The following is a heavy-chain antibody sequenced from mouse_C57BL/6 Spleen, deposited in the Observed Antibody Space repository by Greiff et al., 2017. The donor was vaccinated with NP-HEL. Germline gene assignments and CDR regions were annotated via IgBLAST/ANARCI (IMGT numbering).Heavy chain of an antibody. Sequence: VQLQQSGAELVRPGTSVKVSCKASGYAFTNYLIEWVKQRPGQGLEWIGVINPGSGGTNYNEKFKGKATLTADKSSSTAYMQLSSLTSEDSAVYFCAREEDYGYEEGAMDYWGQGTSVTVSS. CDR3: AREEDYGYEEGAMDY. CDR1: GYAFTNYL. CDR2: INPGSGGT. D-gene: IGHD2-2*01. V-gene: IGHV1-54*01. J-gene: IGHJ4*01.